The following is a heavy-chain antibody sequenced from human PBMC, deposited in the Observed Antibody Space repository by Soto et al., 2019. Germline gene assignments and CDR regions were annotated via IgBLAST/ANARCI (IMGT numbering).Heavy chain of an antibody. V-gene: IGHV1-69*02. Sequence: QVQLVQSGAEVQKPGSSVKVSCKASGGTFSSYTISWVRQAPGQGREWMGRIIPILGIANYAQKFQGRVTMTADKSTSTAYMELSSLRSEDTDVYYCASRYWDDAFDIWGQGTMVTVSS. D-gene: IGHD2-8*02. J-gene: IGHJ3*02. CDR2: IIPILGIA. CDR1: GGTFSSYT. CDR3: ASRYWDDAFDI.